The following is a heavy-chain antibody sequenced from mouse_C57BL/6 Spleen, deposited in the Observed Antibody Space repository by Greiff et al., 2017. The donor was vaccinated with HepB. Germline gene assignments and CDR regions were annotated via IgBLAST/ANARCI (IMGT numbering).Heavy chain of an antibody. Sequence: QVQLQQSGAELVRPGTSVKVSCKASGYAFTNYLIEWVKQRPGQGLEWIGVINPGSGGTNYNEKFKGKATLTADKSSSTAYMQLSSLTSEDSAVYVSERYPKRRDGDYWGQGTTLTVAS. D-gene: IGHD3-3*01. CDR2: INPGSGGT. V-gene: IGHV1-54*01. J-gene: IGHJ2*01. CDR3: ERYPKRRDGDY. CDR1: GYAFTNYL.